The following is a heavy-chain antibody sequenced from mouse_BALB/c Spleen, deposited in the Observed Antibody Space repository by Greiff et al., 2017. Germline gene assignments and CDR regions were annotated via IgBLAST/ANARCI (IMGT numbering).Heavy chain of an antibody. CDR1: GFTFSSFG. V-gene: IGHV5-17*02. CDR3: ARSGGSSYYAMDY. CDR2: ISSGSSTI. D-gene: IGHD1-1*01. Sequence: EVQLVESGGGLVQPGGSRKLSCAASGFTFSSFGMHWVRQAPEKGLEWVAYISSGSSTIYYADTVKGRFTISRDNPKNTLFLQMTSLRSEDTAMYYCARSGGSSYYAMDYWGQGTSVTVSS. J-gene: IGHJ4*01.